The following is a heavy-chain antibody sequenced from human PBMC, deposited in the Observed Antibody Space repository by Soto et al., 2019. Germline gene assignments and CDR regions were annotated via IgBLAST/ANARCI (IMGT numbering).Heavy chain of an antibody. V-gene: IGHV1-18*04. Sequence: ASVKVSCKASGYTFTSYYMHWVRQAPGQGLEWMGWISAYNGNTNYAQKLQGRVTMTTDTSTSTAYMELRSLRSDDTAVYYCAREGLDPRSVFVIGGQGTLLPV. CDR2: ISAYNGNT. CDR1: GYTFTSYY. CDR3: AREGLDPRSVFVI. J-gene: IGHJ3*02. D-gene: IGHD3-9*01.